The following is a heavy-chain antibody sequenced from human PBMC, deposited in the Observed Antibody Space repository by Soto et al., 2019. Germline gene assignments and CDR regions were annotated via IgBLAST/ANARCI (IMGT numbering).Heavy chain of an antibody. CDR2: ISGSGGST. CDR3: AKDVDHYDFWSGSETYGMDV. D-gene: IGHD3-3*01. V-gene: IGHV3-23*01. Sequence: PGGSLRLSCAASGFTFSSYAMSWVRQAPGKGLEWVSAISGSGGSTYYADSVKGRFTISRDNSKNTLYLQMSSLRAEDTAVYYCAKDVDHYDFWSGSETYGMDVWGQGTTVTVSS. J-gene: IGHJ6*02. CDR1: GFTFSSYA.